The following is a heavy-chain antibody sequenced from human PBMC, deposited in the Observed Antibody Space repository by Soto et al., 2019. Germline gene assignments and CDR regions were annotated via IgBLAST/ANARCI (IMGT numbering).Heavy chain of an antibody. CDR3: ARDRARQQLGEYFQH. Sequence: QVQLVESGGGVVQPGRSLRLSCAASGFTFSSYAMHWVRQAPGKGLEWVAVISYDGSNKYYADSVKGRFTISRDNSKNTLYLQMNSLRAEDTAVYYCARDRARQQLGEYFQHWDQGTLVTVSS. D-gene: IGHD6-13*01. J-gene: IGHJ1*01. CDR1: GFTFSSYA. V-gene: IGHV3-30-3*01. CDR2: ISYDGSNK.